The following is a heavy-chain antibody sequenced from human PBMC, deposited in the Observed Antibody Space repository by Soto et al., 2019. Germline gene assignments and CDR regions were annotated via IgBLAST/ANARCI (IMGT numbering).Heavy chain of an antibody. V-gene: IGHV1-69*12. Sequence: QVHLVQSGAEVKKPGCSVKVSCKAPGGTFSNHAINWVRQAPGQGLEWMGRIIPIFSTTNYAQKFQGRVTMTADESTITAYLELSSLKQDDTAVYYCAREVAADGTFREDVFDIWGQGTLVTVSS. CDR1: GGTFSNHA. CDR2: IIPIFSTT. J-gene: IGHJ3*02. D-gene: IGHD6-13*01. CDR3: AREVAADGTFREDVFDI.